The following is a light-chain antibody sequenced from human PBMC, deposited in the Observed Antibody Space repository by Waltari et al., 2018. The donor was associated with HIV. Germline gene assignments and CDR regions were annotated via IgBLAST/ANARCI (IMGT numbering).Light chain of an antibody. J-gene: IGLJ1*01. V-gene: IGLV2-23*02. Sequence: QSALTQPASVSGFPGQSITISCTGSSSDVGRYNYVSWYQPHPGKAPKLLIYDFSKRPSGVSNRFSGSKSGNTASLTISGLQAEDEADYYCCSYAGSNTYLFGTGTEVTVL. CDR2: DFS. CDR1: SSDVGRYNY. CDR3: CSYAGSNTYL.